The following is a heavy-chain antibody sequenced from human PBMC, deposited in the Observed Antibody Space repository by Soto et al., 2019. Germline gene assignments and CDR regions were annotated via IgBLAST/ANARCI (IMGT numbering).Heavy chain of an antibody. J-gene: IGHJ6*02. V-gene: IGHV1-18*01. CDR2: LSAYNGNT. D-gene: IGHD5-12*01. CDR1: GYTFTSYG. Sequence: VQLVQSGAAVKKPWASVKVSCKASGYTFTSYGISWVRQAPGQGLERMGWLSAYNGNTNYAQQLQGRVTMTTDTPTSTADVDLRSLRSGDRAVYFCAREAGCSVYGGAYYYYGMDVWGQGTKVTVSS. CDR3: AREAGCSVYGGAYYYYGMDV.